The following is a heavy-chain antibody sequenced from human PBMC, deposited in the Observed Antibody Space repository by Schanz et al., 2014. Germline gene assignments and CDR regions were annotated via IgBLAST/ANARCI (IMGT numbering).Heavy chain of an antibody. V-gene: IGHV1-18*01. CDR1: GYIFINSG. CDR2: ISVYNHNK. J-gene: IGHJ4*02. CDR3: ARDRRVFDRDDLSYFDS. Sequence: QIQLVQSGPEVKKPGATVKVSCKASGYIFINSGISWVRQAPGQGLEWMGWISVYNHNKEYDQKFQGRVTMATDTSTSTAYMALTDLRSDDTAVYYCARDRRVFDRDDLSYFDSWGQGTLVTVSS. D-gene: IGHD3-16*02.